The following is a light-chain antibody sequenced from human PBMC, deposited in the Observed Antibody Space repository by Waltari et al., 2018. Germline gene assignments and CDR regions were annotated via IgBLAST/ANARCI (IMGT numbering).Light chain of an antibody. Sequence: QSALTQPASVAGSPGKSIPLPCTGTRSYVWTYDLVPWYQKHPGKAPKLMIHDVNKRPSAVSPRFSGSKSGNTASLTISGLQAEDEADYYCCSFADSSASWVFGGGTKLTVL. CDR2: DVN. CDR1: RSYVWTYDL. CDR3: CSFADSSASWV. V-gene: IGLV2-23*02. J-gene: IGLJ3*02.